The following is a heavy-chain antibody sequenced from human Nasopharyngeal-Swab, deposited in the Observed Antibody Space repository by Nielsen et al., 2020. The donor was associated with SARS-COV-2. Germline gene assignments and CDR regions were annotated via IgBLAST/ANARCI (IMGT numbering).Heavy chain of an antibody. D-gene: IGHD4/OR15-4a*01. CDR2: ISHNSGT. J-gene: IGHJ6*03. V-gene: IGHV4-59*11. Sequence: SETLSLTCTVSGVSITSQYWSWIRQPPGKGLEWIGYISHNSGTSYNPSLKSRVTISVDRSNNDFSLKLTSLTAADTAVYYCARETIYYFYMDVWGRGITVTVSS. CDR1: GVSITSQY. CDR3: ARETIYYFYMDV.